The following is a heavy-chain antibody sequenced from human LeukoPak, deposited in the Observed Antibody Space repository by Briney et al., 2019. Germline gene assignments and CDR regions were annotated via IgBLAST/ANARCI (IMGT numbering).Heavy chain of an antibody. CDR1: GYTFTSYY. V-gene: IGHV1-46*01. D-gene: IGHD6-13*01. CDR3: AREKGAIAAAGMDRYYFDY. CDR2: INPSGGST. J-gene: IGHJ4*02. Sequence: GASVKVSCKASGYTFTSYYMHWVRQAPGQGLEWMGIINPSGGSTSYAQKFQGRVTITTDESTSTAYMELSSLRSEDTAVYYCAREKGAIAAAGMDRYYFDYWGQGTLVTVSS.